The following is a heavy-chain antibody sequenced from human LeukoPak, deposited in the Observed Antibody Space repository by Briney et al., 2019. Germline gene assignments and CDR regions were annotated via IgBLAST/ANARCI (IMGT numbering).Heavy chain of an antibody. CDR1: GFTFSTYA. CDR2: ISANGGTT. J-gene: IGHJ4*02. D-gene: IGHD6-13*01. V-gene: IGHV3-23*01. Sequence: PGGSLRLSYAASGFTFSTYAISWVRQAPGKGLEWVSTISANGGTTYYADSVKGRFTISRDNSKNTLYLQMNSLRVEDTAIYYCAKPPPDSSSWLFDYWGQGTLVTVSS. CDR3: AKPPPDSSSWLFDY.